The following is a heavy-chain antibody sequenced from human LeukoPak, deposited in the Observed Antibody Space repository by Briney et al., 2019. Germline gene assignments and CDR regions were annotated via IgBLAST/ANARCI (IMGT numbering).Heavy chain of an antibody. CDR3: ARRLADGAFDI. CDR1: GYRLTSYW. CDR2: IYPGDSDT. V-gene: IGHV5-51*01. D-gene: IGHD3-22*01. Sequence: GESLKISCKSSGYRLTSYWIGWVRPMPGKGLEWMGIIYPGDSDTRYSPSFQGQVTISADKSISTAYLQWSSLKASDTAMYYCARRLADGAFDIWGQGTMVTVSS. J-gene: IGHJ3*02.